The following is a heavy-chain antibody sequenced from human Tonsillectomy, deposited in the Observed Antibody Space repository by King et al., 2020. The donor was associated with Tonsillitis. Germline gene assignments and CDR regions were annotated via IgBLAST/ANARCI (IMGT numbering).Heavy chain of an antibody. J-gene: IGHJ3*02. Sequence: QLQESGPGLVKPSETLSLTCTVSGGSISSYYWSWIRQPPGKGLEWIGYIYYSGSTNFNPSLKSRVTISVDTSKNQFSLKLSSVTAADTAVYYCASPSLGYDSSGYYHDAFDIWGQGTMVTVSS. CDR3: ASPSLGYDSSGYYHDAFDI. D-gene: IGHD3-22*01. CDR1: GGSISSYY. CDR2: IYYSGST. V-gene: IGHV4-59*01.